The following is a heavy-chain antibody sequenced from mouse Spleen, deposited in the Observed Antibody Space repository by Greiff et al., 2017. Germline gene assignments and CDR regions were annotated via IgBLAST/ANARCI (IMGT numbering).Heavy chain of an antibody. J-gene: IGHJ3*01. D-gene: IGHD2-2*01. CDR2: INPNNGGT. CDR1: GYTFTDYY. CDR3: ARDEGYDGAWFAY. Sequence: EVQLQQSGPELVKPGASVKISCKASGYTFTDYYMNWVKQSHGKSLEWIGDINPNNGGTSYNQKFKGKATLTVDKSSSTAYMELRSLTSEDSAVYYCARDEGYDGAWFAYWGQGTLVTVSA. V-gene: IGHV1-26*01.